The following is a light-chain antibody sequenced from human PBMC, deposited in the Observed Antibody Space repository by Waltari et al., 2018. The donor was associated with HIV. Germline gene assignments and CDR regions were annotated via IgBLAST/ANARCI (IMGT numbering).Light chain of an antibody. CDR2: SAS. CDR3: LQHHSYPLT. J-gene: IGKJ4*01. Sequence: DIQMTPSPSSLSASIGERVTITCRASQAVSDDLGWYQQTPGEAPRRLIYSASSVENGVPSRFSGSRAGEDFTLTITNLQPEDCATYYCLQHHSYPLTFGGGTKVEI. V-gene: IGKV1-17*02. CDR1: QAVSDD.